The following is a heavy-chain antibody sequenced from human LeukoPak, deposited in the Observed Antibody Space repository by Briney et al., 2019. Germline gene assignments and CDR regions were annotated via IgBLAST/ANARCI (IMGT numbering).Heavy chain of an antibody. J-gene: IGHJ4*02. CDR2: IKSDGSTT. V-gene: IGHV3-74*01. Sequence: GGSLRLSCAASGFTLSSYWMHWVRQAPGKGLVWVSRIKSDGSTTNYADSVKGRFTISRDNSKNTLSLQMNSLRAEDTAVYYCAKDHDYYGLESYWGQGTLVTVSS. CDR3: AKDHDYYGLESY. D-gene: IGHD3-10*01. CDR1: GFTLSSYW.